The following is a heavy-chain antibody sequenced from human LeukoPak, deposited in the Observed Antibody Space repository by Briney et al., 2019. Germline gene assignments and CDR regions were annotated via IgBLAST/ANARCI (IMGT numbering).Heavy chain of an antibody. D-gene: IGHD2-8*01. CDR2: IYYSGST. Sequence: PSETLSLTCTVSGGSISTYYWSWIRQPPGKGLDWIGYIYYSGSTNYSPSLQSRVTISVDTSRNQFSLRLSSVTAADTAMYYCARSGTKTNGFDYWGQGTLVTVSS. V-gene: IGHV4-59*01. CDR1: GGSISTYY. CDR3: ARSGTKTNGFDY. J-gene: IGHJ4*02.